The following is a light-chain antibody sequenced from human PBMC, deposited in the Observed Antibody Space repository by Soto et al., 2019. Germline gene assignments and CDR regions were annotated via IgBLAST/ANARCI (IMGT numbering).Light chain of an antibody. J-gene: IGKJ1*01. CDR2: KAS. CDR1: QSISSW. V-gene: IGKV1-5*03. CDR3: QQYNTYST. Sequence: IQMTPPPSTLAASVGEGVAMTCRSSQSISSWLAWYQQKPGKAPNLLIYKASSLESGVPSRFSGSGSGTEFTLTISSLQPGDFATYYCQQYNTYSTIGQGTKVDIK.